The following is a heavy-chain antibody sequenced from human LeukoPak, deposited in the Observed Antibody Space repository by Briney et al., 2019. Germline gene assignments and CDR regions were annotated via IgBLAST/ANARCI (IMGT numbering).Heavy chain of an antibody. D-gene: IGHD1-26*01. CDR2: VNEDGSAK. J-gene: IGHJ4*02. CDR3: ARYSGGYYSFHN. CDR1: GFTFSSYS. V-gene: IGHV3-7*03. Sequence: GGSLRLSCAASGFTFSSYSMSWVRQAPGKGLEWVANVNEDGSAKHYVDSVKGRFTVSKDNAKNSLYLQMDSLRAEDTAVYYCARYSGGYYSFHNWGQGTLVTVSS.